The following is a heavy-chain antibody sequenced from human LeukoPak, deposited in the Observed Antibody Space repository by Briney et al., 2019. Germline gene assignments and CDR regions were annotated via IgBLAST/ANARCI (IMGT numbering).Heavy chain of an antibody. Sequence: SETLSLTCAVYGGSFSGYYWSWIRQPPGKGLEWIGEINHSGSTNYNPSLKSRVTTSVDTSKNQFSLKLSSVTAADTAVYYCARGPEGDYYGSGSYWFDYWGQGTLVTVSS. J-gene: IGHJ4*02. D-gene: IGHD3-10*01. CDR2: INHSGST. CDR3: ARGPEGDYYGSGSYWFDY. V-gene: IGHV4-34*01. CDR1: GGSFSGYY.